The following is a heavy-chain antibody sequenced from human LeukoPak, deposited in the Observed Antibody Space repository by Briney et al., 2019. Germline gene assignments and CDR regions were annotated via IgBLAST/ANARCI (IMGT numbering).Heavy chain of an antibody. CDR3: AGGQLSGGSCRCDY. J-gene: IGHJ4*02. CDR1: GYTFTSYG. Sequence: ASAKVSCKASGYTFTSYGISWVRQAPGQGLEWMGWISAYNGNTNYAQKLQGRVTMTTDTSTSTAYMELRSLRSDDTAVYYCAGGQLSGGSCRCDYWGQGTLVTVSS. D-gene: IGHD2-15*01. V-gene: IGHV1-18*01. CDR2: ISAYNGNT.